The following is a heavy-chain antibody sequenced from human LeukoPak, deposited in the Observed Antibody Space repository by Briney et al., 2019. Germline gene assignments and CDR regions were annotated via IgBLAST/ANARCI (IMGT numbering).Heavy chain of an antibody. CDR3: ARLQSSGYYPSPHLDY. CDR1: GFTFSSYA. V-gene: IGHV3-23*01. J-gene: IGHJ4*02. CDR2: ISGSGGST. Sequence: GGSLRLSCAASGFTFSSYAMSWVRQAPGKGLEWVSAISGSGGSTYYADSVKGRFTISRDNSKNTLYLQMNSLRAEDTAVYYCARLQSSGYYPSPHLDYWGQGTLVTVSS. D-gene: IGHD3-22*01.